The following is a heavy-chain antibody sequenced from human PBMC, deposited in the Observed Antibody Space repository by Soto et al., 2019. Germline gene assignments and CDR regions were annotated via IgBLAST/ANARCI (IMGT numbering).Heavy chain of an antibody. CDR2: INSDGSST. CDR1: GFTFSSYW. Sequence: GGSLRLSCAAPGFTFSSYWMHWVRQAPGKGLLWVSHINSDGSSTSYADSVKGRFTISRDNAKNTLYLQMNSLRAEDTAVYYCARLTAYYFDYWGLGTMVTVSS. J-gene: IGHJ4*02. D-gene: IGHD2-21*01. V-gene: IGHV3-74*01. CDR3: ARLTAYYFDY.